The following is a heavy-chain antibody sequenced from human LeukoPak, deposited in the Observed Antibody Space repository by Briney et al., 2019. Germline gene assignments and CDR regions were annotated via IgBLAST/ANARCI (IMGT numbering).Heavy chain of an antibody. D-gene: IGHD3-9*01. V-gene: IGHV3-21*01. CDR3: ARARPHIRYFDWLLSTYYYYMDV. CDR2: ISSSSSYI. J-gene: IGHJ6*03. CDR1: GFTFSSYW. Sequence: GGSLRLSCAASGFTFSSYWMSWVRQAPGKGLEWVSSISSSSSYIYYVDSVKGRFTISRDNAKNSLYLQMNSLRAEDTAVYYCARARPHIRYFDWLLSTYYYYMDVWGKGTTVTISS.